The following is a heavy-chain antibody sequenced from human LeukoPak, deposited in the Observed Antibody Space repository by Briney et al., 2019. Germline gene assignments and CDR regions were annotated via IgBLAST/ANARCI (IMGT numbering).Heavy chain of an antibody. CDR3: ARDVGPYSGSYYAFGY. D-gene: IGHD1-26*01. CDR2: IRYDGNNK. V-gene: IGHV3-30*02. J-gene: IGHJ4*02. Sequence: GGALRLSCAASGFTFSSYWMSWVRQAPGKGLEWVAFIRYDGNNKYYADSVKGRFTISRDNSKNTLYLQMNSLRAEDTAVYYCARDVGPYSGSYYAFGYWGQGTLVTVSS. CDR1: GFTFSSYW.